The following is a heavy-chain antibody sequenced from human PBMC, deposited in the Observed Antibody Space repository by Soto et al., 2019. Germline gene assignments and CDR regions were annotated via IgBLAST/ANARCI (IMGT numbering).Heavy chain of an antibody. V-gene: IGHV3-33*01. CDR2: IWYDGSNK. Sequence: QVQLVESGGGVVQPGRSLRLSWAASGFTFSSYGMHWVRQAPGKGLEWVAVIWYDGSNKYYADSVKGRFTISRDNSKNTLYLQMNSLRAEDTAVYYCATVGQVVPPGITRDYWGQGTLVTVSS. CDR1: GFTFSSYG. D-gene: IGHD3-10*01. J-gene: IGHJ4*02. CDR3: ATVGQVVPPGITRDY.